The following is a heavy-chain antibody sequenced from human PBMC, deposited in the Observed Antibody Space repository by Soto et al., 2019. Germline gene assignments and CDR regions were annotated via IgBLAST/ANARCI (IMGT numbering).Heavy chain of an antibody. CDR1: GYTFTGYY. Sequence: VASVKVSCKASGYTFTGYYMHWVRQAPGQGLEWMGWINPNSGGTNYAQKFQGWVTMTRDTSISTAYMELSRLRSDDTAVYYCARDETPHNYYDSSGYYGYWGQGTLVTVSS. D-gene: IGHD3-22*01. CDR2: INPNSGGT. V-gene: IGHV1-2*04. J-gene: IGHJ4*02. CDR3: ARDETPHNYYDSSGYYGY.